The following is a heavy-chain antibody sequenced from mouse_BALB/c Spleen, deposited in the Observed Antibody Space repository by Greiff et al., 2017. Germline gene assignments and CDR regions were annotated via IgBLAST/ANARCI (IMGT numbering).Heavy chain of an antibody. Sequence: EVHLVESGGGLVQPGGSRKLSCAASGFTFSSFGMHWVRQAPEKGLEWVAYISSGSSTIYYADTVKGRFTISRDNPKNTLFLQMTSLRSEDTAMYYCARGSYYFDYWGQGTTLTVSS. CDR2: ISSGSSTI. V-gene: IGHV5-17*02. CDR1: GFTFSSFG. J-gene: IGHJ2*01. CDR3: ARGSYYFDY.